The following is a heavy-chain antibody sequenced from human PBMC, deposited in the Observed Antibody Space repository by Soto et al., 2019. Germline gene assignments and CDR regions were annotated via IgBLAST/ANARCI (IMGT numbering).Heavy chain of an antibody. Sequence: ASVKVSCKASGYTFTSYYMHWVRQAPGQGLEWMGIINPSGGSTSYAQKFQGRVTMTRDTSTSTVYMELSSLRSEDTAVYYCATEVAGYDAFDIWGQGIMVTVSS. CDR2: INPSGGST. D-gene: IGHD2-15*01. J-gene: IGHJ3*02. CDR3: ATEVAGYDAFDI. CDR1: GYTFTSYY. V-gene: IGHV1-46*01.